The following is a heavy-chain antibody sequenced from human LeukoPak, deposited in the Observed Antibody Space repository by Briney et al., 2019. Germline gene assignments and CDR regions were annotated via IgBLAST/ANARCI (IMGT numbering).Heavy chain of an antibody. D-gene: IGHD6-13*01. CDR2: IYTSGST. V-gene: IGHV4-4*07. CDR1: GGSISSYY. J-gene: IGHJ4*02. CDR3: ARAEAAAHPYFDY. Sequence: SETLSLTCAVSGGSISSYYWSWIRQPPGKGLEWIGRIYTSGSTNYNPSLKSRVTMSVDTSKNQFSLKLSSVTAADTAVYYCARAEAAAHPYFDYWGQGTLVTVSS.